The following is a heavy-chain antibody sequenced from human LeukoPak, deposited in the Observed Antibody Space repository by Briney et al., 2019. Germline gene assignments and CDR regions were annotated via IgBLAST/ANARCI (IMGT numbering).Heavy chain of an antibody. CDR2: IIPILGTA. V-gene: IGHV1-69*05. CDR3: ATRGLITMVRGSYLYGGDY. CDR1: GGTFSSYA. D-gene: IGHD3-10*01. Sequence: SVKVSCKASGGTFSSYAISWVRQAPGQGLEWMGGIIPILGTANYAQKFQGRVTITTDESTCTAYMELSSLRSEDTAVYYCATRGLITMVRGSYLYGGDYWGQGTLVTVSS. J-gene: IGHJ4*02.